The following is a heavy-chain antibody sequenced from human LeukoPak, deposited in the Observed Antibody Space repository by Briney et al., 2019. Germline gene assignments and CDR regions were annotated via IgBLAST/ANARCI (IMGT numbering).Heavy chain of an antibody. CDR2: INHSGST. CDR1: GGSFSGYY. J-gene: IGHJ4*02. CDR3: ARGREGNNGSGISFDY. D-gene: IGHD3-10*01. V-gene: IGHV4-34*01. Sequence: SETLSLTCAVYGGSFSGYYWSWIRQPPGKGLEWIGEINHSGSTNYNPSLKSRVTISVDTSKNQFSLKLSSVTAAATALYYCARGREGNNGSGISFDYWGKETLVTASS.